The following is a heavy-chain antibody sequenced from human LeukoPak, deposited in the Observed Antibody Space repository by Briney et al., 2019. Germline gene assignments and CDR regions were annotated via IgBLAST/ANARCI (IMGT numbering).Heavy chain of an antibody. CDR1: GYTFTAYY. V-gene: IGHV1-2*02. J-gene: IGHJ4*02. CDR3: ARDFECGGNGDY. D-gene: IGHD4-23*01. CDR2: INPNSGGT. Sequence: GASVKVSCKASGYTFTAYYMHWVRQAPGQGLEWMGWINPNSGGTNYAQKLQGRVTMTTDTSTSTAYMELRSLRSDDTAVYYCARDFECGGNGDYWGQGTLVTVSS.